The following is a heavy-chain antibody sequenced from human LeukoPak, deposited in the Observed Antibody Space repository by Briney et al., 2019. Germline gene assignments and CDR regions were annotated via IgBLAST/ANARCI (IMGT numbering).Heavy chain of an antibody. CDR1: GGSISSGGYY. D-gene: IGHD6-19*01. CDR3: ARAVSGRFDY. V-gene: IGHV4-31*03. Sequence: MTSETLSLTCTVSGGSISSGGYYWSWIRQHPGKGLEWIGYIYYSGSTNYNPSLNSRVTISVDTSKNQFSLRLSSVTAADTAIYYCARAVSGRFDYWGQGTLVTVSS. J-gene: IGHJ4*02. CDR2: IYYSGST.